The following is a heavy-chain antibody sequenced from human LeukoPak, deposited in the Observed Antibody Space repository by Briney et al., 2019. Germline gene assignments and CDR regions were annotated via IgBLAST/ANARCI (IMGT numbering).Heavy chain of an antibody. CDR1: GFTFSSYA. V-gene: IGHV3-53*01. J-gene: IGHJ4*02. Sequence: GGSLRLSCAASGFTFSSYAMSWVRQAPGKGLEWVSAIYSGGSTYYADSVKGRFTISRDNSKNTLYLQMNSLRAEDTAVYYCAREQLGLDYWGQGTLVTVSS. CDR3: AREQLGLDY. D-gene: IGHD6-6*01. CDR2: IYSGGST.